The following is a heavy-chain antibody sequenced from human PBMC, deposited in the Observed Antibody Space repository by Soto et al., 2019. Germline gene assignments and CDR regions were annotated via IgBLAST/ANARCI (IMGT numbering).Heavy chain of an antibody. V-gene: IGHV3-23*01. CDR1: GFTFVNYA. J-gene: IGHJ3*02. Sequence: GGSLRLSGAASGFTFVNYAMTGFGRAPGKGREWVAAISGGGGGTYYADPVKGRFTISRDNSKNTLHLQMNNLRAEDTATYYCVKDKKYYILSAWDALDIWGHGTLVTVSS. CDR3: VKDKKYYILSAWDALDI. D-gene: IGHD2-15*01. CDR2: ISGGGGGT.